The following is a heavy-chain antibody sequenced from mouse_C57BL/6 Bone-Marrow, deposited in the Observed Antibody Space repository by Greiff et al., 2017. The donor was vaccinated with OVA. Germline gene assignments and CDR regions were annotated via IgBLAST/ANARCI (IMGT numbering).Heavy chain of an antibody. CDR1: GYTFTSYW. Sequence: QVQLQQSGAELVKPGASVKMSCKASGYTFTSYWLTWVKQRPGQGLEWIGDIYPGSGSTNYNEKFKSKATLTVDTSSSTAYMQLSSLTSEDSAVYYCARETTVAGFDVWGTGTTVTVSS. J-gene: IGHJ1*03. D-gene: IGHD1-1*01. CDR3: ARETTVAGFDV. V-gene: IGHV1-55*01. CDR2: IYPGSGST.